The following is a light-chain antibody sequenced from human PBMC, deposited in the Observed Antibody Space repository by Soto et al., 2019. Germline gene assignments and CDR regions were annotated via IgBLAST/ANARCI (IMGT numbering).Light chain of an antibody. J-gene: IGKJ1*01. V-gene: IGKV1-5*03. CDR1: QSISSW. Sequence: DIQMTQSPSTLSASVGDRVTITCRASQSISSWLAWYQQKPGKAPKLLIYKASSLESGVPSSFSGSGSGTEFTHTIRSLQADDFATYYCQQYNSYSSWTFGQGTKVEIK. CDR2: KAS. CDR3: QQYNSYSSWT.